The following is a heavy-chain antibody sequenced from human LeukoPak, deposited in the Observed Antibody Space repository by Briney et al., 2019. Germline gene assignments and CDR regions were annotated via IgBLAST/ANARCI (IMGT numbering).Heavy chain of an antibody. Sequence: PGGSLTLSCAASGFTFSSYAMSWVRQAAGKGLEWVSAISGSGGSTYYADSVKGRFTISRDNSKNTLYLQMNSLRAEDTAVYYCAKGGDGGNSGWGYYYYYYYMDVWGKGTTVTVSS. CDR2: ISGSGGST. D-gene: IGHD4-23*01. J-gene: IGHJ6*03. V-gene: IGHV3-23*01. CDR1: GFTFSSYA. CDR3: AKGGDGGNSGWGYYYYYYYMDV.